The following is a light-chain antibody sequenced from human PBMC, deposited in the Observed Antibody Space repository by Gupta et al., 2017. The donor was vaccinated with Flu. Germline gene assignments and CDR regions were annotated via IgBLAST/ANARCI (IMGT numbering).Light chain of an antibody. V-gene: IGKV1-39*01. CDR2: AAS. CDR1: QSISSY. J-gene: IGKJ5*01. CDR3: QQSYITPPT. Sequence: DIQMTQSPSSLSASVGVRVTITCRASQSISSYLNWFQQKPGKAPKLLIYAASSLQSGVPSRFSGSGSGTDFTLTISSLQPEDFATYYCQQSYITPPTFGQGTRLEIK.